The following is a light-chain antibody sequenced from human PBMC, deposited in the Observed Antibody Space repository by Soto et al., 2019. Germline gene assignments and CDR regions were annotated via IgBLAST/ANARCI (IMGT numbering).Light chain of an antibody. CDR1: SSDVGAYNS. J-gene: IGLJ1*01. CDR2: DVS. Sequence: QSALTQPASVSGSPGQSITISCTGTSSDVGAYNSVSWYQQHPGKAPKLIIYDVSTRPSGISDRFSGSKSGNTASLTISGLQAEDESDYYCSLYTTSVTYVFGTGTKVTVL. CDR3: SLYTTSVTYV. V-gene: IGLV2-14*01.